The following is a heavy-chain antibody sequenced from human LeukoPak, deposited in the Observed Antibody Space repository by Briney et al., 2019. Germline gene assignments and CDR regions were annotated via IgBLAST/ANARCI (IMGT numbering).Heavy chain of an antibody. CDR2: ISAYNGNT. CDR3: ARDSPDGSGTYYNDSPDY. D-gene: IGHD3-10*01. J-gene: IGHJ4*02. V-gene: IGHV1-18*01. Sequence: ASVNVSCKASGYTFSSYGISWVRQAPGQGLEWMGWISAYNGNTNYRQKLQGRVTMTTDTSTSTAYMDLRRLRSDDTAIYYCARDSPDGSGTYYNDSPDYWGQGTLVTVSS. CDR1: GYTFSSYG.